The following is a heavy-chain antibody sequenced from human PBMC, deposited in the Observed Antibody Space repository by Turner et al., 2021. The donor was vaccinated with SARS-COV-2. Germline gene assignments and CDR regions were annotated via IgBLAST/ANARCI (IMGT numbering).Heavy chain of an antibody. D-gene: IGHD3-9*01. J-gene: IGHJ6*02. CDR1: GFTVSRNY. Sequence: EVQLVESGGGSVQPGWSLRLSCAASGFTVSRNYMSWVRQAPGKGLEWVSLIYSGGSTYYADSVKGRFTISRHNSKNTLYLQMNSLRAEDTAVYYCARDLNYYGMDVWGQGTTVTVSS. V-gene: IGHV3-53*04. CDR3: ARDLNYYGMDV. CDR2: IYSGGST.